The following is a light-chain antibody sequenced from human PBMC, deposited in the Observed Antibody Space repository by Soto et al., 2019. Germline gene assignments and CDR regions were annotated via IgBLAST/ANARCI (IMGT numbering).Light chain of an antibody. Sequence: PGTLSLSPGQTATLSCAASRSVSSTYLAWYQQKPGQAPRLLIYDASNRATGIPARFSGSGSGTDFTLTISSLEPEDFAVYYCQQRSNWLFTFGQGTRLEI. J-gene: IGKJ5*01. CDR1: RSVSSTY. V-gene: IGKV3-11*01. CDR2: DAS. CDR3: QQRSNWLFT.